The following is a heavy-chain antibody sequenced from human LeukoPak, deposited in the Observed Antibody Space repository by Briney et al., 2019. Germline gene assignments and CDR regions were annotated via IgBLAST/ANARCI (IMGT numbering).Heavy chain of an antibody. CDR2: MYHTGTT. CDR3: TRLKWGDWFDP. J-gene: IGHJ5*02. Sequence: SETLSLTCGVSAYSSTRGYYWGWIRQPPGKEQEWIASMYHTGTTYYTPSLKSRVTISVDTSKNQLSLGLTSVTATDTAVYYCTRLKWGDWFDPWGQGTLVTVSS. D-gene: IGHD1-26*01. V-gene: IGHV4-38-2*01. CDR1: AYSSTRGYY.